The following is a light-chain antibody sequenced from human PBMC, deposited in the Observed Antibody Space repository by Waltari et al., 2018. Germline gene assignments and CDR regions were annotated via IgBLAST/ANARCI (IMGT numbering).Light chain of an antibody. Sequence: QSALTHPASVSGSPGQSITISCTGTTRDIGNYNFVSWYQQHPGSAHKLIMYEVSKRQSGLSNRFSAFESGNTATVIISRLHAGGESAYYCCTYAREDTPLWVLGGGTQLAIL. V-gene: IGLV2-23*02. CDR3: CTYAREDTPLWV. CDR1: TRDIGNYNF. J-gene: IGLJ3*02. CDR2: EVS.